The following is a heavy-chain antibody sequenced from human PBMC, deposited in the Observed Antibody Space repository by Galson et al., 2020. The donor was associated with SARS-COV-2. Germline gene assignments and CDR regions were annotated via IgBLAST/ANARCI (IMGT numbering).Heavy chain of an antibody. CDR3: ARGALCSGGSCYLYAFDI. V-gene: IGHV1-2*04. CDR2: INPHSGGT. J-gene: IGHJ3*02. Sequence: ASVKVSCKASGYTFTGYYMHWVRQAPGQGLEWMGWINPHSGGTNYAQKFQGWVTMTRDTSISTAYMELSRLRSDDTAVYYCARGALCSGGSCYLYAFDIWGQGTMVTVSS. D-gene: IGHD2-15*01. CDR1: GYTFTGYY.